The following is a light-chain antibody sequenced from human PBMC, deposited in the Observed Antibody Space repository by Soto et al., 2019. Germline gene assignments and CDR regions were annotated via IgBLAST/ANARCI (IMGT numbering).Light chain of an antibody. V-gene: IGLV2-14*03. Sequence: QSVLTQPASVSGSPGQSITISCTGTSSDVGGYKYVSWYQQHPGKAPKLLIYANNNRPSGVPDRFSGSKSGTSASLAITGLQAEDEADYYCQSYDTSLSGFYVFGTGTKLTVL. CDR2: ANN. CDR1: SSDVGGYKY. J-gene: IGLJ1*01. CDR3: QSYDTSLSGFYV.